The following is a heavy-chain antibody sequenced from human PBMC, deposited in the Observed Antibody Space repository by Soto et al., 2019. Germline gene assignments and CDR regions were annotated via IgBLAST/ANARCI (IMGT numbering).Heavy chain of an antibody. CDR3: ARDGSYDFWSGSHYMDV. CDR2: LHPSGGST. V-gene: IGHV1-46*03. D-gene: IGHD3-3*01. J-gene: IGHJ6*03. Sequence: KVSRKGSGDTFTSYYMNWGGQAPGKSLEWMGILHPSGGSTSYAQKFQGRVTMTRDTSTSTVYMELSSLRSEDTAVYYCARDGSYDFWSGSHYMDVWGKGTTVTVSS. CDR1: GDTFTSYY.